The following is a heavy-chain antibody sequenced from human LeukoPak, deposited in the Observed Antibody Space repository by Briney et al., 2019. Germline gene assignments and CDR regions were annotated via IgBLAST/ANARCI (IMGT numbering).Heavy chain of an antibody. Sequence: SETLSLTCTVSGGSVSSGSNYWSWTRQPPGKGLEWVGYIYYSGSANYNPSLKSRVTISVDTSKNQFSLKLSSVTAADTAVYYCASQSNYDYYYYGMDVWGQGTTVTVSS. D-gene: IGHD1-7*01. V-gene: IGHV4-61*01. CDR2: IYYSGSA. J-gene: IGHJ6*02. CDR1: GGSVSSGSNY. CDR3: ASQSNYDYYYYGMDV.